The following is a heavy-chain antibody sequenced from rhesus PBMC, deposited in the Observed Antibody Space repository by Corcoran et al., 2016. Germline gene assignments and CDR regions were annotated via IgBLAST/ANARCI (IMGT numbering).Heavy chain of an antibody. CDR1: GVTFSTYG. CDR3: ANTPDH. Sequence: EAQLVETGGGVVQPGGSLRLSCAASGVTFSTYGMSWVRQAPGKGLEWVSGSTDSGSRTFYADSVKGRFTISRDNSKNTLSLQMNSLRPEDTAVYYCANTPDHWGQGVLVTVSS. CDR2: STDSGSRT. V-gene: IGHV3S5*01. J-gene: IGHJ4*01.